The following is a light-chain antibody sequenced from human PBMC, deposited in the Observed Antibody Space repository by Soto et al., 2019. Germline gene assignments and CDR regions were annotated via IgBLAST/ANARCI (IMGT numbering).Light chain of an antibody. V-gene: IGKV3D-20*01. CDR3: QQYNNWPPT. CDR1: QSVSSSY. Sequence: EIVLTQSPATLSLSPGERATLSCRASQSVSSSYLAWYQQKPGLAPRLLIYDATSRATGIPDRFNGSGSGTEFTLTISSLQSEDFAVYYCQQYNNWPPTFGQGTRLEIK. CDR2: DAT. J-gene: IGKJ5*01.